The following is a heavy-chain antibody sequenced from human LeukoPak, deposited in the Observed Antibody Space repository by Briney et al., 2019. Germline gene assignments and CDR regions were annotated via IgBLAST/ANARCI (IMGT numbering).Heavy chain of an antibody. CDR1: GGSISSSNYY. CDR3: AKVVRYYMDV. CDR2: IYYSGST. Sequence: SETLSLTCTVSGGSISSSNYYWGWIRQPPGKGLEWIGSIYYSGSTYYNPSLRSRVTISADTSKNQLSLKLSSVTAADTALYYCAKVVRYYMDVWGKGTTVTVSS. J-gene: IGHJ6*03. V-gene: IGHV4-39*07.